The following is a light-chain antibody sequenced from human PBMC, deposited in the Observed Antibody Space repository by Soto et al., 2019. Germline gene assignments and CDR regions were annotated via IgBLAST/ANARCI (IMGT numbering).Light chain of an antibody. Sequence: EVVLTPSPGTLSLSPVERASLSCRASQSVSNSFLAWYQQKAGQSPRLLIYAASARAIGIPDRFSGSGSGTDFTLTISRLEPEDFAVYYCQQYGHSPRTFGQGTKVDI. J-gene: IGKJ1*01. V-gene: IGKV3-20*01. CDR2: AAS. CDR3: QQYGHSPRT. CDR1: QSVSNSF.